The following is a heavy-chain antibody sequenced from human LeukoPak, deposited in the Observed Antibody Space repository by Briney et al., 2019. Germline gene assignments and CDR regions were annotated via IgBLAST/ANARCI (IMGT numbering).Heavy chain of an antibody. V-gene: IGHV3-21*01. CDR1: GFIFSRHG. D-gene: IGHD3-9*01. J-gene: IGHJ4*02. CDR2: VSPSGDIA. CDR3: ARERGDILTGYYMPRGFDY. Sequence: GGTLRLSCAASGFIFSRHGMNWVRQAPGKGLGWVSRVSPSGDIASYADSVKGRFTISRDNAKNSLYLQMNSLRAEDTAVYYCARERGDILTGYYMPRGFDYWGRGTLVTVSS.